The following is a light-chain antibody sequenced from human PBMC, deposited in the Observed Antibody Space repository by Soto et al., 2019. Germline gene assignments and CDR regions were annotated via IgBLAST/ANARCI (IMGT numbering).Light chain of an antibody. CDR3: NSYAGSNIV. Sequence: QSALTQPPSASGSPGQSVTISRTGTSSDVGGYNYVSWYQQHPGQAPKLMIYEVYKRPSGVPDRFSGSKSGNTASLTVSGLQAEDEADYYCNSYAGSNIVFGTGTKVTVL. J-gene: IGLJ1*01. V-gene: IGLV2-8*01. CDR1: SSDVGGYNY. CDR2: EVY.